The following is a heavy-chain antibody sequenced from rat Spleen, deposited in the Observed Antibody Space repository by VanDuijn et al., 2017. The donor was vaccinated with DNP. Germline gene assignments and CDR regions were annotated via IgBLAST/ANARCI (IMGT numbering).Heavy chain of an antibody. V-gene: IGHV5-19*01. D-gene: IGHD1-10*01. CDR1: GFTFSNYG. CDR3: ATLGSIVTTDY. Sequence: EVQLVESGGGSVQPGRSLKLSCAASGFTFSNYGMHWIRQAPTKGLEWVASTSPTGGSTFYRDSVKGRFTISRDNAESTLYLHMDSLGSEDTATYYCATLGSIVTTDYWGQGVMVTVSS. CDR2: TSPTGGST. J-gene: IGHJ2*01.